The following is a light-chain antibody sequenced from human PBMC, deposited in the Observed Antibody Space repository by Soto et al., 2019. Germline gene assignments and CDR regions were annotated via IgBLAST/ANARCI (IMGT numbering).Light chain of an antibody. V-gene: IGLV2-14*01. Sequence: QSALTQPASVSESPGRSVTFSCTGTSSDIGGYSYVSWYQQHPGKAPKLMIYDFSNRPSGISSRFSGSKSGNTASLTISGLQAEDEADYYCCSYRSGSTLVFGGGTKVTVL. CDR2: DFS. CDR3: CSYRSGSTLV. J-gene: IGLJ3*02. CDR1: SSDIGGYSY.